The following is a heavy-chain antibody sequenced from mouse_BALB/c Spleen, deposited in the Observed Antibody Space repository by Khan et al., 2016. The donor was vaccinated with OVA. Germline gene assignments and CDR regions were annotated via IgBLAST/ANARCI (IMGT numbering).Heavy chain of an antibody. Sequence: HVRLQQSGPELVRPGVSVKISCKGSGYTFTDYAMHWVKQSHAKSLEWIGLISTYSGNTNYKQKFKGKATMTVDKSSSTAYMELARLTSEDSAIYYCTRPAYDGYYDYWGQGTTLTVSS. CDR1: GYTFTDYA. J-gene: IGHJ2*01. V-gene: IGHV1S137*01. D-gene: IGHD2-3*01. CDR2: ISTYSGNT. CDR3: TRPAYDGYYDY.